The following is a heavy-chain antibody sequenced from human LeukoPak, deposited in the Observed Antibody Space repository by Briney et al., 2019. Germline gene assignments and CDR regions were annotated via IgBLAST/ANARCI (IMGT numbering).Heavy chain of an antibody. CDR3: AKDMGNYYDGSGYAFDY. Sequence: PGRSLRLSCAASGFTFDDSAMHWVRPAPGKGLEWVSGISWNSGSIGYADSVKGRFTISRDNTKNSLYLQMNSLRAEDTALYYCAKDMGNYYDGSGYAFDYWGQGTLVTVSS. J-gene: IGHJ4*02. V-gene: IGHV3-9*01. D-gene: IGHD3-22*01. CDR2: ISWNSGSI. CDR1: GFTFDDSA.